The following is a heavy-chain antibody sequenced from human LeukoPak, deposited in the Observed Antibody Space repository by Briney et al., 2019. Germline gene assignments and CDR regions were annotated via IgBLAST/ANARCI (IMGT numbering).Heavy chain of an antibody. Sequence: PGGSLRLSCAASGFTFSNAWMSWVRQAPGKGLEWVGRIKSKTDGGTTDYAAPVKGRFTISRDDSKNTLYLQMNSLKAEDTAVYYCTTDSLTTVTVDYWGQGTLVTVSS. V-gene: IGHV3-15*01. J-gene: IGHJ4*02. CDR3: TTDSLTTVTVDY. D-gene: IGHD4-17*01. CDR2: IKSKTDGGTT. CDR1: GFTFSNAW.